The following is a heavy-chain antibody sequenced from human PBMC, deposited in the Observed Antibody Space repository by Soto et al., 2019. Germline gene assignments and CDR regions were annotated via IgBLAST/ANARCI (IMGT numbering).Heavy chain of an antibody. CDR2: INPNSGGT. CDR3: ARVKASAAYFDY. Sequence: ASVKVSCKASGYTFTGYYMHWVRQAPGQGLEWMGWINPNSGGTNYAQKFQGRVTMTRDTSISTAYMELSRLRSDDTAVYYCARVKASAAYFDYWGQGTLVTVSS. V-gene: IGHV1-2*02. J-gene: IGHJ4*02. CDR1: GYTFTGYY. D-gene: IGHD1-26*01.